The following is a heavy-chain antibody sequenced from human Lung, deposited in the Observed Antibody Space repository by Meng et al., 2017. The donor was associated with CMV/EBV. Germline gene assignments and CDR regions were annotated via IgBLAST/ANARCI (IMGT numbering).Heavy chain of an antibody. V-gene: IGHV3-21*01. Sequence: SCVASGFTFSGYSMNWVRQTPGKGLEWVSSITSRSSNTYYSDSVKGRFTISRDNAKNSLYLQMNSLRDEDTAVYYCARDQIRGVVGARPRGPGDLWXQGTLVTVSS. CDR2: ITSRSSNT. J-gene: IGHJ4*02. CDR3: ARDQIRGVVGARPRGPGDL. D-gene: IGHD1-26*01. CDR1: GFTFSGYS.